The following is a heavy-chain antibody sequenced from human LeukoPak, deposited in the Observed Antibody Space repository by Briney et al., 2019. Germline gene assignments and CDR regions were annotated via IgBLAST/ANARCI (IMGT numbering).Heavy chain of an antibody. CDR3: ARGLGWLHS. CDR2: INSGNNYI. Sequence: PGGSLRLSCAASGFTFSSFGMNWVRQAPGKALEWVSSINSGNNYIYYADSVKGRFTISRDNAKNSLFLQMNSLRAEDTAVYYCARGLGWLHSWGQGTLVTVSS. D-gene: IGHD3/OR15-3a*01. CDR1: GFTFSSFG. J-gene: IGHJ5*02. V-gene: IGHV3-21*01.